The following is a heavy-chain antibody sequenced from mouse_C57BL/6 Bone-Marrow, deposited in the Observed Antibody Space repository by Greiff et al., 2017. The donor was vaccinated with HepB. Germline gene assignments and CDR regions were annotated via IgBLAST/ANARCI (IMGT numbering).Heavy chain of an antibody. CDR3: ARAVYGSRDWYFDV. V-gene: IGHV5-4*01. Sequence: EVQLVESGGGLVKPGGSLKLSCAASGFTFSSYAMSWVRQTPEKRLEWVATISDGGSYTYYPDNVKGRFTISRDNAKNNLYLQMSHLKSEDTAMYYCARAVYGSRDWYFDVWGTGTTVTVSS. CDR2: ISDGGSYT. J-gene: IGHJ1*03. CDR1: GFTFSSYA. D-gene: IGHD1-1*01.